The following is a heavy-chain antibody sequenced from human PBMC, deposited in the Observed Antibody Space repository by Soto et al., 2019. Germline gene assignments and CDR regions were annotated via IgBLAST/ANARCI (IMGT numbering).Heavy chain of an antibody. CDR3: ARHRHNWKAPGYYYGMDV. CDR1: GGSISSSSYY. D-gene: IGHD1-20*01. CDR2: IYYSGST. Sequence: SETLSLTCTVSGGSISSSSYYWGWIRQPPGKGLEWIGSIYYSGSTYYNPSLKSRVTISVDTSKNQFSMKLSSVTAADTAVYYCARHRHNWKAPGYYYGMDVWGQGTTVT. V-gene: IGHV4-39*01. J-gene: IGHJ6*02.